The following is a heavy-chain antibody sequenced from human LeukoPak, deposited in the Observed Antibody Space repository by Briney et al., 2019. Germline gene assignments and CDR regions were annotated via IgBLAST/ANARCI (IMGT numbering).Heavy chain of an antibody. J-gene: IGHJ5*02. V-gene: IGHV1-69*13. CDR3: ARDTPLRLENWFDP. Sequence: SVKVSCKTSGGTFSSYAISWVQQAPGQGLEWMGGIITIFGTAKYAQKFQGRVTITADESTTTAYMELSSLRSEDMAVYYCARDTPLRLENWFDPWGQETLVTVSS. D-gene: IGHD1-1*01. CDR1: GGTFSSYA. CDR2: IITIFGTA.